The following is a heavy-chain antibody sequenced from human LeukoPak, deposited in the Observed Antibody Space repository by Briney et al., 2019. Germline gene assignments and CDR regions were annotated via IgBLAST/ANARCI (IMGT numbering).Heavy chain of an antibody. V-gene: IGHV3-33*06. J-gene: IGHJ4*02. CDR1: GFSFSNSG. Sequence: PSGGSLRLSCAASGFSFSNSGMNWVRQAPGKGLEWVAVIWYDGTNQHYADSVKGRFTISRDNSKNALYLQMNSLRADDTAVYYCAKDVGLGSGWSFFDSWGQGILVTVSS. CDR3: AKDVGLGSGWSFFDS. CDR2: IWYDGTNQ. D-gene: IGHD6-19*01.